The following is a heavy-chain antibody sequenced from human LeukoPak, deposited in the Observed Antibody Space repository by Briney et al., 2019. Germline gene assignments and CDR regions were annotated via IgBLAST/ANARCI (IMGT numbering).Heavy chain of an antibody. J-gene: IGHJ3*02. CDR3: ARTMIGPLPGDAFDI. Sequence: VGSVKVSCKASGYTFTSYYMNWVRQAPGQGLEWMGRINSNSGGTNYAENFQGRVTMTRDTSISTAYMELRRLRSDDTAVYYCARTMIGPLPGDAFDIWGQGTMVTVSS. CDR1: GYTFTSYY. CDR2: INSNSGGT. V-gene: IGHV1-2*06. D-gene: IGHD3-22*01.